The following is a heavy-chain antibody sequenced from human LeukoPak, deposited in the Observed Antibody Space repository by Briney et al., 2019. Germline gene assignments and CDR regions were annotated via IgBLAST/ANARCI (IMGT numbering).Heavy chain of an antibody. CDR1: GFTVSSNY. V-gene: IGHV3-53*04. CDR3: ARVSRSYGDLDYFDY. CDR2: IYSGGST. Sequence: GGSLRLSCAASGFTVSSNYMSWVRQAPTKGLEWVSVIYSGGSTYYADSVKGRFTISRHNSKNTLYLQMNSPRAEHTAVYYCARVSRSYGDLDYFDYWGQGTLVTVSS. J-gene: IGHJ4*02. D-gene: IGHD4-17*01.